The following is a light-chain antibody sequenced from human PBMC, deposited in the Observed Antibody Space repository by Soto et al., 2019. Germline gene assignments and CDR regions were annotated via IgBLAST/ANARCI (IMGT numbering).Light chain of an antibody. CDR2: DVS. J-gene: IGLJ1*01. CDR3: SPYTSSSTPLYV. CDR1: SSDVGGYNY. Sequence: QSVLTQPASVSGSPGQSITISCTGTSSDVGGYNYVSWYQQHPGKAPKHMIYDVSNRPSGVSNRFSGSKSGNTASLTISGLQAEDEADYYCSPYTSSSTPLYVFGTGTKVTVL. V-gene: IGLV2-14*01.